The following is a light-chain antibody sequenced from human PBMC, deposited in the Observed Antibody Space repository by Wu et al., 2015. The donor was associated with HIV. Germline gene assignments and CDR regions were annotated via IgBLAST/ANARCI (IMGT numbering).Light chain of an antibody. Sequence: EIVMTQSPATLSVSPGERATLSCRASHSISSNLAWYQQKPGQAPRLLIFGASTRATGIPVRFSGSGSGTEFTLTISRLEPEDFAVYYCQQYGSSRSFGQGTKLEIK. CDR2: GAS. CDR3: QQYGSSRS. J-gene: IGKJ2*03. CDR1: HSISSN. V-gene: IGKV3-15*01.